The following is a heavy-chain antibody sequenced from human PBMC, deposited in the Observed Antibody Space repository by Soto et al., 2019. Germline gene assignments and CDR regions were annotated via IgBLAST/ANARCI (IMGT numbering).Heavy chain of an antibody. Sequence: QLQLQESGSGLVKPSQTLSLTCAVSGGSISSGGYSCSWIRQPPGKGLEWIGYIYHSGSTYYNPSLQSRVTISLDRSKNQFSLKLSSVTAADTAVYYCARGPDCGGYCYASYLDSWGHGTLVTVS. CDR2: IYHSGST. J-gene: IGHJ4*01. V-gene: IGHV4-30-2*01. CDR1: GGSISSGGYS. D-gene: IGHD2-21*02. CDR3: ARGPDCGGYCYASYLDS.